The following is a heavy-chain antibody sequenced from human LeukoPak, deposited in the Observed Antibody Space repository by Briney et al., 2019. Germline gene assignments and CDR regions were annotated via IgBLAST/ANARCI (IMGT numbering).Heavy chain of an antibody. V-gene: IGHV1-69*04. CDR3: ARGLPPYYFVY. CDR1: GGIFSSYA. CDR2: IIPILGIA. Sequence: SVKVSCKASGGIFSSYAISWVRQAPGQGLEWMGRIIPILGIANYAQKFQGRVTITAAKSTSTADMDLSSLRSEDTAVYYCARGLPPYYFVYWGQGTLVTVSS. J-gene: IGHJ4*02.